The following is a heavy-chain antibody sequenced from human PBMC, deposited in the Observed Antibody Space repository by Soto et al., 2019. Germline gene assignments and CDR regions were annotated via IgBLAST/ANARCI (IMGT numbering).Heavy chain of an antibody. CDR3: ARDQGELDY. CDR1: GYSISSGYY. CDR2: IYHSGST. J-gene: IGHJ4*02. D-gene: IGHD1-26*01. V-gene: IGHV4-38-2*02. Sequence: SETLSLTCAVSGYSISSGYYWGWIRQPPGKGLEWIGSIYHSGSTYYNPSLKSRVTISVDTSKNQFSLKLSSVTAADTAVYHCARDQGELDYWGQGTLVTVSS.